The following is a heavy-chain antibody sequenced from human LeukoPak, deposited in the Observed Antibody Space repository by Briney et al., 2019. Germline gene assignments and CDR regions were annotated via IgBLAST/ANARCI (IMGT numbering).Heavy chain of an antibody. D-gene: IGHD1-1*01. J-gene: IGHJ6*03. CDR2: INHSGST. V-gene: IGHV4-34*01. Sequence: SETLSLTCAVYGGSFSGYYWSRIRQPPGKGLEWIGEINHSGSTNYNPSLKSRVTISVDTSKNQFSLKLSSVTAADTAVYYCARGGKRTGTTGYYYYMDVWGKGTTVTVSS. CDR3: ARGGKRTGTTGYYYYMDV. CDR1: GGSFSGYY.